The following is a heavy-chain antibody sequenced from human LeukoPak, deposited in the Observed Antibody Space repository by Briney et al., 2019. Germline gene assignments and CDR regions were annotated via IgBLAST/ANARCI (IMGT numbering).Heavy chain of an antibody. CDR3: ARDLEQLVAYYYYYMDV. Sequence: GGSLRLSCAASGFTFSSYWMSWVRQAPGKGLEWVANIKQDGSEKYYVDSVKGRFTISRDNAKNSLYLQMNSLRAEDTAVYYCARDLEQLVAYYYYYMDVWGKGTTVTVSS. V-gene: IGHV3-7*01. CDR1: GFTFSSYW. D-gene: IGHD6-13*01. J-gene: IGHJ6*03. CDR2: IKQDGSEK.